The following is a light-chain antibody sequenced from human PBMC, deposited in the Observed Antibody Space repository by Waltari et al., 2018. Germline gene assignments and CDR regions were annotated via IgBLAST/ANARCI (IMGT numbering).Light chain of an antibody. Sequence: ERVMMQSPATLSVSPGERATLSCRASQSVKNNLAWYQQKPGQAPSLLIYAGSTRATGVPARFSGSVSGTEFTLTISSLQSEDFAVYYCQQYDRWPPLTFGGGTKVEIK. J-gene: IGKJ4*01. CDR1: QSVKNN. V-gene: IGKV3-15*01. CDR2: AGS. CDR3: QQYDRWPPLT.